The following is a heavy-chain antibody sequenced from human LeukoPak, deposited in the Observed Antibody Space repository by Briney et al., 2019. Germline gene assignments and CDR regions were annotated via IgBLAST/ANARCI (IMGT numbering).Heavy chain of an antibody. CDR1: DGSFSGYY. J-gene: IGHJ6*03. D-gene: IGHD3-10*02. Sequence: PSETLSLTCAVYDGSFSGYYWNWIRQPPGKGLEWIGKINHSGSTNYNTSLKSRVTISGDTSKNQFSLKLSSVTAADTAVYYCAELGITMIGGVWGKGTTVTISS. V-gene: IGHV4-34*01. CDR2: INHSGST. CDR3: AELGITMIGGV.